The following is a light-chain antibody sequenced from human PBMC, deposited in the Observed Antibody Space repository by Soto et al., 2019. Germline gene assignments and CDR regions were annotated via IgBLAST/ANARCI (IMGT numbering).Light chain of an antibody. Sequence: EIVLTQSPGTLSLSPGERATLSCRASQSVSSSYLAWYQQKPGQAHRLLIYGASSRATGIPDRFSGSGSGTDFTLTIIRMEPPDFAVYYCQQHGSSLALTFGGGTKVEIK. J-gene: IGKJ4*01. CDR2: GAS. CDR1: QSVSSSY. V-gene: IGKV3-20*01. CDR3: QQHGSSLALT.